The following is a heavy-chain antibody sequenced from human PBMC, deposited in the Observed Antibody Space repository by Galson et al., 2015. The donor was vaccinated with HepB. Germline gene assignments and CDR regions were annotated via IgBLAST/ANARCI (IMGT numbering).Heavy chain of an antibody. Sequence: LRLSCAASGFTFSSFTMNWVRRAPGKRLEWVSYISTTGTNIFYVDSVKGRFAVSRDNAKNSLYLQMNSLRAEDTAIYYCARVVLSGSYWYFDFWGQGTLVTVSS. J-gene: IGHJ4*02. V-gene: IGHV3-48*01. D-gene: IGHD1-26*01. CDR1: GFTFSSFT. CDR2: ISTTGTNI. CDR3: ARVVLSGSYWYFDF.